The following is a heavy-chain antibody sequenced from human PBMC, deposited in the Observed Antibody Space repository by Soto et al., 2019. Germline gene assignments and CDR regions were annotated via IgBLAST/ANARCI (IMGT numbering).Heavy chain of an antibody. CDR3: AREPSGGDDYGDPRES. Sequence: EVQLVESGGGFVQPGGSLRLSCAASGFTFSTYSMHWVRQAPGKGLEWVSYISDDSGTIYYADSVKGRFTISRDNAKNSVYPQRNSLRDDDTATYYCAREPSGGDDYGDPRESWGQGTLVTVYS. J-gene: IGHJ5*02. D-gene: IGHD4-17*01. V-gene: IGHV3-48*02. CDR1: GFTFSTYS. CDR2: ISDDSGTI.